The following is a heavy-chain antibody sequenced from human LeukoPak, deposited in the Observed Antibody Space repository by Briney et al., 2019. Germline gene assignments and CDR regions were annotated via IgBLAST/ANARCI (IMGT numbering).Heavy chain of an antibody. CDR3: AKGHSGNYYNFDS. D-gene: IGHD1-26*01. CDR2: INSGGGST. J-gene: IGHJ4*02. Sequence: GGSLRLSCAASGFTFSSYAMSWVRQAPGKGLEWVSCINSGGGSTYYADSVKGRFTISRDNSKNTLSLQMNSLRAEDTAVYYCAKGHSGNYYNFDSWGQGTLGTVSS. CDR1: GFTFSSYA. V-gene: IGHV3-23*01.